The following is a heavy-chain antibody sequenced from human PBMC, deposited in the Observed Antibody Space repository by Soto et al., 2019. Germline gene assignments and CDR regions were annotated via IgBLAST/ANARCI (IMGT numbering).Heavy chain of an antibody. CDR2: IYYSGST. J-gene: IGHJ2*01. CDR3: ARAQPIEMATIWWYFDL. V-gene: IGHV4-31*03. CDR1: GGSISSGGYY. Sequence: QVQLQESGPGLVKPSQTLSLTCTVSGGSISSGGYYWSWIRQHPGKGLEWIGYIYYSGSTYYNPSLKSRVTISVDTSKNQFSLKLSSVTAADTAVYYCARAQPIEMATIWWYFDLWGRGTLVTVSS. D-gene: IGHD5-12*01.